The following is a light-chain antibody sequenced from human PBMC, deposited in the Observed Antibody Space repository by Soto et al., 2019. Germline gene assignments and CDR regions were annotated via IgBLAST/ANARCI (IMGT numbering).Light chain of an antibody. CDR2: DVP. J-gene: IGKJ3*01. V-gene: IGKV3-15*01. CDR3: QQYNNWTFT. CDR1: QGVTTN. Sequence: VLSQSPATLSASPGETANVSCRAGQGVTTNLAWYQKQSGQPPRLLIYDVPIRATGVPARFSGTGSETDFTLTISGLQPEDSAVYFCQQYNNWTFTFGQGTKVDIK.